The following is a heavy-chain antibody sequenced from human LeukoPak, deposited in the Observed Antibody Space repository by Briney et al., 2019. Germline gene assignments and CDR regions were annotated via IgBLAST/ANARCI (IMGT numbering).Heavy chain of an antibody. CDR3: ARDHRVTIFGVVARFRRYYFDY. J-gene: IGHJ4*02. Sequence: PGGSLRLSCAASGFTFSSYGMSWVRQAPGKGLEWVSGIRGSGDSTDYADSVKGRFTISRDNSKNTLYLQMNSLRAEDTAVYYCARDHRVTIFGVVARFRRYYFDYWGQGTLVTVSS. D-gene: IGHD3-3*01. CDR2: IRGSGDST. CDR1: GFTFSSYG. V-gene: IGHV3-23*01.